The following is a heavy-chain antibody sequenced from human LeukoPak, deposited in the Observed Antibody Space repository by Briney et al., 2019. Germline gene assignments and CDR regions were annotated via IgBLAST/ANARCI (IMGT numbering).Heavy chain of an antibody. Sequence: GGSLRLSWAASGFTFSSYWMHWVRQAPGKGLVWVSRIYSDGSSYTADSVKGRFTISRDNAKDTLYLQMNSLRVEDTAVYYCARGGGIYGLWDYWGQGTLVTVSS. CDR2: IYSDGSS. CDR3: ARGGGIYGLWDY. D-gene: IGHD1-26*01. J-gene: IGHJ4*02. CDR1: GFTFSSYW. V-gene: IGHV3-74*03.